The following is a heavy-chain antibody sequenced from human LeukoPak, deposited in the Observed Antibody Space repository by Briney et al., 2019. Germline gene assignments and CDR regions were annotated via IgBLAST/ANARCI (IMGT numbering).Heavy chain of an antibody. CDR2: IYYSGST. V-gene: IGHV4-39*01. Sequence: SETLSLTCTVSGGSISSSSYYWGWIRQPPGKGLEWIGSIYYSGSTYYNPSLKSRVTISVDTSKNQFSLKLSSVTAADTAVYYCARQKIVVVPAAVYFDYWGQGTLVTVSS. CDR3: ARQKIVVVPAAVYFDY. CDR1: GGSISSSSYY. D-gene: IGHD2-2*01. J-gene: IGHJ4*02.